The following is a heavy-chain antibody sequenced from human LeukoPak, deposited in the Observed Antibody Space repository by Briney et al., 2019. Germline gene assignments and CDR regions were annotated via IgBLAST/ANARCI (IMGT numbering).Heavy chain of an antibody. CDR1: GYTFSDYF. J-gene: IGHJ4*02. Sequence: GASVKVSCKASGYTFSDYFIHWVRQAPGQGIEWMGWINPNSGGTNYAQKFQGRVTMTRDRSLSTAYIEVNRLTSDDTAMYYCARDKAGRGTAWYLSDYWGQGTLVTVSS. V-gene: IGHV1-2*02. D-gene: IGHD6-19*01. CDR2: INPNSGGT. CDR3: ARDKAGRGTAWYLSDY.